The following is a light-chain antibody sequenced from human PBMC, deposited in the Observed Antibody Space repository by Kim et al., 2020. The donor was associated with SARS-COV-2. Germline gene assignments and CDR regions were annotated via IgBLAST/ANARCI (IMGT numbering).Light chain of an antibody. J-gene: IGLJ1*01. CDR2: YDT. Sequence: SYELTQPPSVSVAPGKTARITCGGNNIGSKTVHWYQQKPGQAPVLVIYYDTDRPSGIPERFSGSNSGNTATLTINTVEAEDEADYYCQVWDSSSEHYVFGTGTKVTVL. CDR3: QVWDSSSEHYV. CDR1: NIGSKT. V-gene: IGLV3-21*04.